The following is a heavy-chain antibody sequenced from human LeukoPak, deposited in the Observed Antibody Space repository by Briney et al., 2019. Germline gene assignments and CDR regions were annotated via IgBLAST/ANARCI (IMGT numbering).Heavy chain of an antibody. CDR2: MSGSSDYI. CDR3: ARDAQWLVPEGYYFYMDV. J-gene: IGHJ6*03. Sequence: GGSLRLSCAASGFTFGTYSMNWVRQAPGKGLEWVSSMSGSSDYIFYADSVKGRFTISRDNANNSLYLQMSSLRAEDTAVYYCARDAQWLVPEGYYFYMDVWGKGTTVTVSS. V-gene: IGHV3-21*01. D-gene: IGHD6-19*01. CDR1: GFTFGTYS.